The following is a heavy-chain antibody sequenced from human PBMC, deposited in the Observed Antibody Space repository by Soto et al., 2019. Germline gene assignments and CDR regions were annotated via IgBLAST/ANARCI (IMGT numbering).Heavy chain of an antibody. J-gene: IGHJ4*02. CDR3: AGGWGLLLDY. CDR2: IIPLFGTA. Sequence: QVQLVQSGAEVKKPGSSVKVACKASGGTFSSYAISLVRQAPGQGREWMGGIIPLFGTANYAQKFQGRVTITADESTSTAYMELCRLRSGDTAVFYCAGGWGLLLDYWGQGTLFTVSS. CDR1: GGTFSSYA. D-gene: IGHD3-16*01. V-gene: IGHV1-69*01.